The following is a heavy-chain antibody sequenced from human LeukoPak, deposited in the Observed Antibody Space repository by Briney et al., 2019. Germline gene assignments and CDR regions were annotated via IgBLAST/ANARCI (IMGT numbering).Heavy chain of an antibody. CDR1: GFTFSNAW. V-gene: IGHV3-21*01. Sequence: PGGSLRLSCAASGFTFSNAWMNWVRQAPGKGLEWVSSISSSSSYIYYADSVKGRFTISRDNAKNPLYLQMNSLRAEDTAVYYCARGAPGDCSGGSCYYYYGMDVWGKGTTVTVSS. CDR3: ARGAPGDCSGGSCYYYYGMDV. D-gene: IGHD2-15*01. CDR2: ISSSSSYI. J-gene: IGHJ6*04.